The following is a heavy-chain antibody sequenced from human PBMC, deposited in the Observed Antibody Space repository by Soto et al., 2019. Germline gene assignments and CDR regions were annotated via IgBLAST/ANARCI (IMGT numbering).Heavy chain of an antibody. CDR3: ARMYGHLGDIVVVPAAFIPDGMDV. J-gene: IGHJ6*02. CDR1: GYTFTGYY. CDR2: INPNSGGT. V-gene: IGHV1-2*04. Sequence: ASVKVSCKASGYTFTGYYMHWVRQAPGQGLEWMGWINPNSGGTNYAQKFQGWVTMTRDTSISTAYMELSRLRSDDTAVYYCARMYGHLGDIVVVPAAFIPDGMDVWGQGTTVTVSS. D-gene: IGHD2-2*01.